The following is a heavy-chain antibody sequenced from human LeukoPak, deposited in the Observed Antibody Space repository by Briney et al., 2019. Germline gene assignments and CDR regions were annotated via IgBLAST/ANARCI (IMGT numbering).Heavy chain of an antibody. J-gene: IGHJ4*02. V-gene: IGHV1-2*02. CDR3: ARETIYSSSWYLDY. D-gene: IGHD6-13*01. CDR2: INPSSGGT. CDR1: GYTFTGYY. Sequence: ASVKVSCKASGYTFTGYYMHWVRQAPGQGLEWMGWINPSSGGTNYAQKFQGRVTMTRDTSISTAYMELSRLRSDDTAVYYCARETIYSSSWYLDYWGQGTLVTVSS.